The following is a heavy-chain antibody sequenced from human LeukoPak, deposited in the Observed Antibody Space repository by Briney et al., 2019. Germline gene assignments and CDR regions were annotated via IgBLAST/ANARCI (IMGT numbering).Heavy chain of an antibody. CDR2: IIPILGIA. CDR1: GGTFSSYA. D-gene: IGHD2-2*01. V-gene: IGHV1-69*04. CDR3: ARVSTGYYFDY. J-gene: IGHJ4*02. Sequence: GASVKVSCKASGGTFSSYAISWVRQAPGQGLEWMGRIIPILGIANYAQKFQGRVTITADKSTSTAYMELSSLRSEDTAVYYCARVSTGYYFDYWGQGTLVTVSS.